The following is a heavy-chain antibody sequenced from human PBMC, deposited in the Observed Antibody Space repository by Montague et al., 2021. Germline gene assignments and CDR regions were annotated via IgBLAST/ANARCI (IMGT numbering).Heavy chain of an antibody. V-gene: IGHV6-1*01. CDR1: GDSVSNNNAA. CDR2: TYNRSTWYT. J-gene: IGHJ4*02. CDR3: AREGVGDLLFSFDS. Sequence: CAISGDSVSNNNAAWNWIRESPSIGLEWLGRTYNRSTWYTDYAVSVKGRIAINPDTSKNQFSLQPNSVTPEDTAVYYCAREGVGDLLFSFDSWGQGTLVTVSS. D-gene: IGHD3-10*01.